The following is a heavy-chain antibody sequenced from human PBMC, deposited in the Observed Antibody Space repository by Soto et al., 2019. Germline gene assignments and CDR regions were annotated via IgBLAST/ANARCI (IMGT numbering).Heavy chain of an antibody. CDR2: IIPIFGTA. V-gene: IGHV1-69*13. CDR1: GGTFSSYA. Sequence: SVKVSCKASGGTFSSYAISWVRQAPGQGLEWMGGIIPIFGTANYAQKFQGRVTITADESTSTAYMEVSSLRSEDTAVYYCARVKKWELPGSYYFDYWGQGTLVTVSS. CDR3: ARVKKWELPGSYYFDY. J-gene: IGHJ4*01. D-gene: IGHD1-26*01.